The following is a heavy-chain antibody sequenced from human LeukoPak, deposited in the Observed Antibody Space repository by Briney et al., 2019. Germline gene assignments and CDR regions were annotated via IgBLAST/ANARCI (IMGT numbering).Heavy chain of an antibody. J-gene: IGHJ6*02. CDR3: ARPYYSNYYYYGMGV. CDR2: IWYDGSNK. CDR1: GFTFSSNG. D-gene: IGHD4-11*01. V-gene: IGHV3-33*01. Sequence: GGSLRLSCAASGFTFSSNGMHWVRQAPGKGLEWVGIIWYDGSNKYYADSVKGRFTISRDNSKNTLYLQMNSLRVEDTAVYYCARPYYSNYYYYGMGVWGQGTTVTVSS.